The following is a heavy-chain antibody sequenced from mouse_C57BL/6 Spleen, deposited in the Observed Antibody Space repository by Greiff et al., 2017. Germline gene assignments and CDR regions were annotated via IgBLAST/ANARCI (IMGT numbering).Heavy chain of an antibody. V-gene: IGHV1-64*01. CDR1: GYTFTSYW. CDR3: ARREENDWFAY. CDR2: IHPKSGST. J-gene: IGHJ3*01. Sequence: QVQLQQPGAELVKPGASVKLSCKASGYTFTSYWMHWVKQRPGQGLEWIGMIHPKSGSTNYNEKFKSKATLTVDKSSSTAYMQLSSLTSEDSAVYYCARREENDWFAYWGQGTPVTVSA.